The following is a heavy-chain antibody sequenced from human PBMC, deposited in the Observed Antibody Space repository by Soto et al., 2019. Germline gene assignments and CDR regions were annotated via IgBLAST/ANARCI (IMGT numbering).Heavy chain of an antibody. CDR1: GFTFSTNL. V-gene: IGHV3-74*01. J-gene: IGHJ4*02. CDR2: INSDGTTA. D-gene: IGHD3-10*01. CDR3: AKDGEGVANFDY. Sequence: EVQLVEAGGGVVQPGGSLRLSCAASGFTFSTNLMHWVRQGPGKGLVWVSRINSDGTTAAYADSMQGRFTISRDNAKNTLYLHMTSLRGEDTAVYYCAKDGEGVANFDYWGQGTLVTVSS.